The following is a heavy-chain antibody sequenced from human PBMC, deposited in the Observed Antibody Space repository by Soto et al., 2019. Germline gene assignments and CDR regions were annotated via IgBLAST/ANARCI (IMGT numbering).Heavy chain of an antibody. CDR2: INPNNGGT. CDR3: ARGFIAAATDY. D-gene: IGHD6-13*01. V-gene: IGHV1-2*04. Sequence: ASVKVSCKASGYTFTGYYMHWVRQAPGQGLEWMGWINPNNGGTNYAQKFQGWVTMTRDTSTSTAYMELSSLRSDDTAVYYCARGFIAAATDYWGQGTLVTVSS. CDR1: GYTFTGYY. J-gene: IGHJ4*02.